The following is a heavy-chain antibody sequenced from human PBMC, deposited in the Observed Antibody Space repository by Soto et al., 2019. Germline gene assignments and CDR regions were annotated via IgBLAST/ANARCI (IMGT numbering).Heavy chain of an antibody. J-gene: IGHJ4*02. Sequence: SETLSLTCTVSGGSISSGGYYWSWIRQHPGKGLEWIGYIFHSGSTYYNPSLRSRVTTSVDTSKNQFSLNLSSVTAADTAVYYCARRTGSSTYYFDYWGQGALVTVSS. CDR1: GGSISSGGYY. CDR2: IFHSGST. CDR3: ARRTGSSTYYFDY. D-gene: IGHD6-6*01. V-gene: IGHV4-31*03.